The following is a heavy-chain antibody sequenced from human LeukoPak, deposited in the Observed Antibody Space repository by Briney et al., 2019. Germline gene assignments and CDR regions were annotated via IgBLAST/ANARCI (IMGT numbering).Heavy chain of an antibody. CDR3: ATPSGWPRDY. V-gene: IGHV3-30*03. J-gene: IGHJ4*02. Sequence: GRSLRLSCAASGFTFSSYGMHWVRQAPGKGLEWVAVISYDGSNKYYADSVKGRFTISGDNSKNTLYLQMNSLRAEDTAVYYCATPSGWPRDYWGQGTLVTVSS. CDR1: GFTFSSYG. D-gene: IGHD6-19*01. CDR2: ISYDGSNK.